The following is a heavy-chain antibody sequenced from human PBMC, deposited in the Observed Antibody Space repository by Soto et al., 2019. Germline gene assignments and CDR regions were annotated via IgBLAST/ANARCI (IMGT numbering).Heavy chain of an antibody. J-gene: IGHJ4*02. CDR2: INHSGST. D-gene: IGHD5-18*01. Sequence: WETLSLTCAVYGGSFSGYYWSWIRQPPGKGLEWIGEINHSGSTNYNPSLKSRVTISVDTSKNQFSLKLSSVTAADTAVYYCARVSYSYGSDYWGQGTLVTVSS. V-gene: IGHV4-34*01. CDR1: GGSFSGYY. CDR3: ARVSYSYGSDY.